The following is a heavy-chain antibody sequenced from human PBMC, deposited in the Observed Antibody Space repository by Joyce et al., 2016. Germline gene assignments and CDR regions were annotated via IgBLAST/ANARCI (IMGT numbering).Heavy chain of an antibody. CDR1: GFTFSAYE. CDR2: IGTAGDP. J-gene: IGHJ3*02. CDR3: ARERGGGMSAFDI. Sequence: EVQLVEAGGALVKPGGSLRLSCAASGFTFSAYEIHWVRQTTGKGLEWVSAIGTAGDPYYAGSVKGRFTSARENAKSSLFLQMNSLRAEDTAVYYCARERGGGMSAFDIWGQGTMVTVSS. D-gene: IGHD3-16*01. V-gene: IGHV3-13*05.